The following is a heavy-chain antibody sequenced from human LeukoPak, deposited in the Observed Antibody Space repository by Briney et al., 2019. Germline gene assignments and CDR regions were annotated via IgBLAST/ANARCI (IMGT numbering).Heavy chain of an antibody. V-gene: IGHV1-18*01. CDR2: ISAYNGNT. Sequence: ASVKVSCKSSGYTFTSYGISWVRQAPGQGLEWMGWISAYNGNTNYAQKLQGRVTMATDTSTSTAYMELRSLRSDDTAVYYCARVAVAGTEGHYYYGMDVWGQGTTVTVSS. CDR3: ARVAVAGTEGHYYYGMDV. CDR1: GYTFTSYG. J-gene: IGHJ6*02. D-gene: IGHD6-19*01.